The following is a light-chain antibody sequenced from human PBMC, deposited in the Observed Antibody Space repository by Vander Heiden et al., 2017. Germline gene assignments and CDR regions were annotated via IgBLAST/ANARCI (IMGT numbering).Light chain of an antibody. CDR2: DVT. CDR3: SSYAGSYTWV. J-gene: IGLJ3*02. Sequence: QSALTQPRPVSGSPGQSVTIPCSGTSSDVGAYDYVSWYQQPPGKAPLRRNEDVTKWPSGVPDRFSASKSDNTDIPTISGLLTEDDAYYYCSSYAGSYTWVFGGGTKVTVL. V-gene: IGLV2-11*01. CDR1: SSDVGAYDY.